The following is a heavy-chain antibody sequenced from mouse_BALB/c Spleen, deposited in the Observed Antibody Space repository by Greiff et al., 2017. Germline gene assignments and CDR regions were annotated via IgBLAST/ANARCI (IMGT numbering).Heavy chain of an antibody. CDR2: IRNKANGYTT. V-gene: IGHV7-3*02. J-gene: IGHJ2*01. D-gene: IGHD1-2*01. Sequence: EVMLVESGGGLVQPGGSLRLSCATSGFTFTDYYMSWVRQPPGKALEWLGFIRNKANGYTTEYSASVKGRFTISRDNSQSILYLQMNTLRAEDSATYYCARVPNYYGYYFDYWGQGTTLTVSS. CDR1: GFTFTDYY. CDR3: ARVPNYYGYYFDY.